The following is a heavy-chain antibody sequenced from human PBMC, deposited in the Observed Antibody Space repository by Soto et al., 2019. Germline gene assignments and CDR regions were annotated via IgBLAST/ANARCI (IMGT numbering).Heavy chain of an antibody. CDR1: GFTFSDYY. D-gene: IGHD3-10*01. V-gene: IGHV3-11*01. J-gene: IGHJ6*02. CDR2: ISSSGSTI. Sequence: GGSLRLSCAASGFTFSDYYMSWIRQAPGKGLEWVSYISSSGSTIYYADSVKGRFTISRDNAKNSLYLQMNSLRAEDTAVYYCARDGRRFYYYYYGMDVWAKGPRSPSP. CDR3: ARDGRRFYYYYYGMDV.